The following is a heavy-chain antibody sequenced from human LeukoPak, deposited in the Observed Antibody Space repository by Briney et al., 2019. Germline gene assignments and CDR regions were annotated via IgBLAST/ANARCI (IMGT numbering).Heavy chain of an antibody. J-gene: IGHJ4*02. Sequence: GGSLRLSCAASGFTFSGSAMHWVRQASGKGLEWVGRIRSKANSYATAYAASVKGRFTISRGDSKNTAYLQMNSLKTEDTAVYYCTSLLNYYDSSGYYYVDYWGQGTLVTVSS. V-gene: IGHV3-73*01. D-gene: IGHD3-22*01. CDR1: GFTFSGSA. CDR2: IRSKANSYAT. CDR3: TSLLNYYDSSGYYYVDY.